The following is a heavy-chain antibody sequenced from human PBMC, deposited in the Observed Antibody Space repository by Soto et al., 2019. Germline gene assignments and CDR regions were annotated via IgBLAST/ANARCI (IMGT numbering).Heavy chain of an antibody. CDR2: ISYDGSNR. V-gene: IGHV3-30-3*01. CDR3: ARDGRNFNWFDP. J-gene: IGHJ5*02. D-gene: IGHD1-1*01. Sequence: XVSLRLSFAASSFTFSNYAMHWVRQAPGKGLEWVALISYDGSNRYYADSVKGRFTISRDNSKNTLYLQMNSLRGEDTAVYFCARDGRNFNWFDPWGQGTLVTVSS. CDR1: SFTFSNYA.